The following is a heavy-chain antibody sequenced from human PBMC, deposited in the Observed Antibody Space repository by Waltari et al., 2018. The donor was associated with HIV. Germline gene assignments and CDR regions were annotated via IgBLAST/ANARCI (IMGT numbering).Heavy chain of an antibody. J-gene: IGHJ6*02. CDR1: GFTFSSYA. Sequence: QVQLVESGGGVVQPGRSLRLSCAASGFTFSSYALHWVRQAPGKGLRWVAVISYDGGNKDYADSVKGRFTSSRDNSKNTLYLQMNSLRAEDTAVYYCARASTILRSPPYYYGMDVWGQGTTVTVSS. CDR2: ISYDGGNK. V-gene: IGHV3-30-3*01. CDR3: ARASTILRSPPYYYGMDV. D-gene: IGHD3-3*01.